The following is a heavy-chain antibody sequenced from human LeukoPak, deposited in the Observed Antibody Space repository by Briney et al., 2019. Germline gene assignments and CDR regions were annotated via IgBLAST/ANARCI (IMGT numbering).Heavy chain of an antibody. Sequence: GGSLRLSCAASGFTSSSYALNWVRQAPGKGLEWVATVSGSGDRMYHADSVKGRFTISRDNSENTIYLQMNSLRAEDTAVYYCARDLNTAMVTGYFDYWGQGTLVTVSS. D-gene: IGHD5-18*01. V-gene: IGHV3-23*01. CDR2: VSGSGDRM. J-gene: IGHJ4*02. CDR1: GFTSSSYA. CDR3: ARDLNTAMVTGYFDY.